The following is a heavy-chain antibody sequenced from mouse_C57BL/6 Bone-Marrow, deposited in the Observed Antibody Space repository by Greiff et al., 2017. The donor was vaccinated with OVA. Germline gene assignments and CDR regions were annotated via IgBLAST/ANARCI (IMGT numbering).Heavy chain of an antibody. V-gene: IGHV1-61*01. CDR3: AREGYPSWFAY. CDR2: IYPSDSET. J-gene: IGHJ3*01. CDR1: GYTFTSYW. Sequence: QVQLQQPGAELVRPGSSVKLSCKASGYTFTSYWMDWVKQRPGQGLEWIGNIYPSDSETHYNQKFKDKATLTVDKSSSTAYMQLSSLTSADSAGYYCAREGYPSWFAYWGQGTRVTVSA. D-gene: IGHD2-2*01.